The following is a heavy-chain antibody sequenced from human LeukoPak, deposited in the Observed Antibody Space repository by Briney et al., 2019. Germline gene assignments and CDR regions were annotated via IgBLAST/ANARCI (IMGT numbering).Heavy chain of an antibody. CDR3: ARGGYNGFDY. CDR2: INSDGSGT. V-gene: IGHV3-74*01. J-gene: IGHJ4*02. D-gene: IGHD5-24*01. Sequence: PGGSLRLSCAASGFIFSSYWMHWVRQAPGKGLVWVSRINSDGSGTSYADSVKGRFTISRDNAKNTLYLQMNTLRAEDTAVYYCARGGYNGFDYWGQGTLVTVSS. CDR1: GFIFSSYW.